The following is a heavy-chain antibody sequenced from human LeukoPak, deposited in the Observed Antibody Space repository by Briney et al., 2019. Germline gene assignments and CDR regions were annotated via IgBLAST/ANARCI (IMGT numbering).Heavy chain of an antibody. CDR1: GGSFSGYY. CDR2: INHSGST. J-gene: IGHJ4*02. D-gene: IGHD2-15*01. CDR3: ARDDCSGGSCYSDHSGFDY. Sequence: PSETLSLTCAVYGGSFSGYYWSWIRQPPGKGLEWIGEINHSGSTNYNPSLKSRVTKSVDTSKNQFSLKLSSVTAADTAVYYCARDDCSGGSCYSDHSGFDYRGQGTLVTVSS. V-gene: IGHV4-34*01.